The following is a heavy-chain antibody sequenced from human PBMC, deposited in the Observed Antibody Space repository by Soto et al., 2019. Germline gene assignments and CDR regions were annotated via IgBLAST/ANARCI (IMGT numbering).Heavy chain of an antibody. CDR1: GFTFSSYW. D-gene: IGHD6-19*01. Sequence: GGSLRLSCAASGFTFSSYWMHWVRQAPGKGLVWVSRINSDGSSTSYADSVKGRFTISRDNAKNTLYLQMNSLRAEDTAVYYCARDFQVWQQWLSKRDWFDPWGQGTLVTVSS. CDR2: INSDGSST. V-gene: IGHV3-74*01. J-gene: IGHJ5*02. CDR3: ARDFQVWQQWLSKRDWFDP.